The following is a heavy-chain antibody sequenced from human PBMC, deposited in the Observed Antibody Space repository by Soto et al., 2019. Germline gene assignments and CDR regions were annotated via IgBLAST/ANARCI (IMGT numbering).Heavy chain of an antibody. J-gene: IGHJ4*01. CDR2: ISSTGNTR. V-gene: IGHV3-48*03. CDR3: ARDRAAGCY. D-gene: IGHD6-13*01. CDR1: GFVFSDYE. Sequence: PGGSLRLSCAASGFVFSDYEMNWVRQAPGKGLEWVAYISSTGNTRHYADSVGGRFTVSRDNATNSLVLQMITLRVEDTALYYCARDRAAGCYLGQGTLGTGSS.